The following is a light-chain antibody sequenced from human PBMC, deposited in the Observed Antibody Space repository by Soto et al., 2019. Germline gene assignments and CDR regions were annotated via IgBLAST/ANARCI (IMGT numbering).Light chain of an antibody. CDR1: SSDAGGYNY. CDR2: DVS. V-gene: IGLV2-14*01. CDR3: SSYTSSSTLYV. Sequence: QSALAQPASVSGSPGQSITISCTGTSSDAGGYNYVSWYQQHPGKAPKLMIYDVSNRPSGVSNRFSGSKSGNTASLTISELQAEDEADYYCSSYTSSSTLYVFGTGTKVTV. J-gene: IGLJ1*01.